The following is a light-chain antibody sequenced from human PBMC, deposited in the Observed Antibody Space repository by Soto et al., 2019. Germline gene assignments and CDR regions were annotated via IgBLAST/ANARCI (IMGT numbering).Light chain of an antibody. V-gene: IGLV1-44*01. CDR2: NNN. CDR1: TSNIGSKT. Sequence: QSVLTQPPSASGTPGQRVTISCSGSTSNIGSKTVTWYQHLPGTPPKLVIYNNNQRPSWVPARFSGSKSGTSASLAISGLQSEDEADYYCAAWDDSLNGIALGTGTKLTV. CDR3: AAWDDSLNGIA. J-gene: IGLJ1*01.